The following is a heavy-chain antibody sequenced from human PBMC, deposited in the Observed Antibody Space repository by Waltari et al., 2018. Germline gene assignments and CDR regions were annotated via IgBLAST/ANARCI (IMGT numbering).Heavy chain of an antibody. CDR3: ARDLMTTVTTEFYFDY. CDR1: GYTFSAYY. Sequence: QVHLVQSGAEMRKPGASVKVSCQPSGYTFSAYYVPWVRQAPGQGLEWMGWINPKSGDTHYAQNFQGRATMTRDTSISTVYMELSRLTSDDTAVYYCARDLMTTVTTEFYFDYWGQGTLVIISS. V-gene: IGHV1-2*02. J-gene: IGHJ4*02. D-gene: IGHD4-4*01. CDR2: INPKSGDT.